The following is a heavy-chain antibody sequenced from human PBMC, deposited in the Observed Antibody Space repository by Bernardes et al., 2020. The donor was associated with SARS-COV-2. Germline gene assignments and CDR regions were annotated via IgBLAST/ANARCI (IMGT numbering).Heavy chain of an antibody. V-gene: IGHV4-39*01. CDR1: GGSISSSSYY. D-gene: IGHD6-13*01. CDR2: LYYSGST. J-gene: IGHJ6*02. Sequence: SETLSLTCTVSGGSISSSSYYWGWIHQPPGKGLEWIGSLYYSGSTYYNPSLKRRVTISVDTSKNQFSLKLSSVTAADTAVYYCARITAADTFMDVWGQGTTVTVSS. CDR3: ARITAADTFMDV.